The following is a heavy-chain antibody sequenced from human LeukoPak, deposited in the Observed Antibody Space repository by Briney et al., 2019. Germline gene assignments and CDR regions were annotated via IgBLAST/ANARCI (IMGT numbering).Heavy chain of an antibody. CDR2: IYTSGST. V-gene: IGHV4-4*07. Sequence: PSETLSLTCTVSGGSISSYYWSWIRQPAGKGLEWIGRIYTSGSTNYNPSLKSRVTMSVDTSKNQFSLKLSSVTAADTAVYYCARGVRAVVLRYFDWFDYWGQGTLVTVSS. CDR1: GGSISSYY. J-gene: IGHJ5*01. CDR3: ARGVRAVVLRYFDWFDY. D-gene: IGHD3-9*01.